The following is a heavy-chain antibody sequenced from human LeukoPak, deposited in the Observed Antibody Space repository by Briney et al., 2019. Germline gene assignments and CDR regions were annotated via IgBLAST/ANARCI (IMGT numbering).Heavy chain of an antibody. CDR1: GFSFCTYF. J-gene: IGHJ4*02. Sequence: GGSLTLSCAGSGFSFCTYFMNWVRQAPGKGLEWVSGITGSGANTYYADSVKGRFTISRDNSKNTLYLRMNSLRAEDTAVYYCYYYDSSGFYPQTKIDYWGQGTLVTVSS. V-gene: IGHV3-23*01. D-gene: IGHD3-22*01. CDR2: ITGSGANT. CDR3: YYYDSSGFYPQTKIDY.